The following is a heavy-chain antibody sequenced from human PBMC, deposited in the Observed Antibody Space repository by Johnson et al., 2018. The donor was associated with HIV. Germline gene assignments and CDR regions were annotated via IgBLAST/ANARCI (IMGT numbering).Heavy chain of an antibody. Sequence: EVQLVESGGGLVQPGGSLRLSCAASGFTFSSYWMSWVRQAPGKGLEWVANIKQGGSEKYYVDSVKGRFSISRDNAKNSLYLQMNSLRAEDTALYYCARAGYSNYDRAFDIWGQGTMVTVSS. CDR3: ARAGYSNYDRAFDI. CDR2: IKQGGSEK. V-gene: IGHV3-7*01. J-gene: IGHJ3*02. CDR1: GFTFSSYW. D-gene: IGHD4-11*01.